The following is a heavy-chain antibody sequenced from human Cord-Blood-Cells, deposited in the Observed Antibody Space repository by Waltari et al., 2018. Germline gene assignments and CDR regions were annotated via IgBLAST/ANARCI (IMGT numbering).Heavy chain of an antibody. CDR2: ISYDGSNK. CDR3: ARGDGDLDY. D-gene: IGHD7-27*01. Sequence: QVQLVESGGGVVQPGRSLRLSCAASGFTFSSYAMHWVRQAPGKGLEWVAGISYDGSNKYYADYVKGRFTISRDNSKNTLYLQMNSLRAEDTAVYYCARGDGDLDYWGQGTLVTVSS. CDR1: GFTFSSYA. J-gene: IGHJ4*02. V-gene: IGHV3-30*04.